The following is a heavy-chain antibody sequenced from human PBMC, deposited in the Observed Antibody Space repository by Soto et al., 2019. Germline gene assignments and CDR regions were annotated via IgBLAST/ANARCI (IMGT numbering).Heavy chain of an antibody. CDR3: AKGLVPAAKTSLNDY. J-gene: IGHJ4*02. CDR1: GFTFRSYS. Sequence: GGSLRLSCAASGFTFRSYSMNWVRQAPGKGLEWISYISSSSTTIYYGDSVKGRFTISRDNAKKTLYLQMNSLRAEDTAVYHCAKGLVPAAKTSLNDYWGQGALVTVSS. D-gene: IGHD2-2*01. CDR2: ISSSSTTI. V-gene: IGHV3-48*01.